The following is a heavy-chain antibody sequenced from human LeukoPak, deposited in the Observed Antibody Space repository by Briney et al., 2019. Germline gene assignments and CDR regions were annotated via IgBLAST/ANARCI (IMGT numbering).Heavy chain of an antibody. CDR1: GFTFSSYA. J-gene: IGHJ4*02. CDR3: ARFKDDTTPYYFDY. CDR2: ISSNGGST. D-gene: IGHD3-22*01. Sequence: GGSLRLSCAASGFTFSSYAMHWVRQAPGKGLEYVSAISSNGGSTYYANSVKGRFTISRDNSKNTLYLQMGSLRAEDMAVYYCARFKDDTTPYYFDYWGQGTLVTVSS. V-gene: IGHV3-64*01.